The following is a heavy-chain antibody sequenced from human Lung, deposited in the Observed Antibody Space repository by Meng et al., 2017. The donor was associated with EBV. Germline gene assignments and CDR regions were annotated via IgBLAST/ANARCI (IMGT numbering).Heavy chain of an antibody. Sequence: QVQLVHSGSELKKPGASVKVSCKASGYTFTRYPMNWVRQAPGQGLEWMGWISTNTGNPTYAQGFTGRFVFSVDTSVSTAYLQISSLKAEDTAVYYCGTLKYTSGFYGPAYWGQGALVTVSS. J-gene: IGHJ4*02. D-gene: IGHD6-19*01. CDR2: ISTNTGNP. CDR3: GTLKYTSGFYGPAY. CDR1: GYTFTRYP. V-gene: IGHV7-4-1*02.